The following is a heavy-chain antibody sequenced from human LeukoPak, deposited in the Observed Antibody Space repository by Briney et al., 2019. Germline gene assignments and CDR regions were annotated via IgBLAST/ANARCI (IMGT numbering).Heavy chain of an antibody. Sequence: GGSLRLSCAASGFTFSNAWMSWVRQAPGKGLEWVGRIKSKTDGGTTDYAAPVKGRFTISRDDSKNTLYPQMNSLKTEDTAVYYCTTEAYSGSFPGYWGQGTLVTVSS. CDR1: GFTFSNAW. D-gene: IGHD1-26*01. V-gene: IGHV3-15*01. J-gene: IGHJ4*02. CDR3: TTEAYSGSFPGY. CDR2: IKSKTDGGTT.